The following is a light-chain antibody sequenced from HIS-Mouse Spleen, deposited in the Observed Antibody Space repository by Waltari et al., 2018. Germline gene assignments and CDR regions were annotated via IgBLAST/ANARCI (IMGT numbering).Light chain of an antibody. CDR2: EGS. Sequence: QSALTQPASVSGSPGQSITISCTGTSSDVGSYNLVSWYQQHPGKAPKLMIYEGSKRPSGVSIRSSGSKSGNTASLTISGLQAEDEADYYCCSYAGSSTVVFGGGTKLTVL. V-gene: IGLV2-23*01. CDR3: CSYAGSSTVV. CDR1: SSDVGSYNL. J-gene: IGLJ2*01.